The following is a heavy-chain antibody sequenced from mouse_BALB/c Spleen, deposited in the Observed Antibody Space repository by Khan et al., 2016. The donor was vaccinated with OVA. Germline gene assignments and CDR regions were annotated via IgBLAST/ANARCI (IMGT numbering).Heavy chain of an antibody. CDR3: APVGNYYVSFAY. CDR2: IYPFNDDT. Sequence: VQLQQSGPELVKPGASVKMSCKASGYTFTSYVMHWVKQKPGLGLEWIGYIYPFNDDTKYNEKFKGKATLTSDKSSSTAYIELSSLTSEDSAVYYCAPVGNYYVSFAYWGQGTLVTVSA. CDR1: GYTFTSYV. J-gene: IGHJ3*01. D-gene: IGHD1-1*01. V-gene: IGHV1S136*01.